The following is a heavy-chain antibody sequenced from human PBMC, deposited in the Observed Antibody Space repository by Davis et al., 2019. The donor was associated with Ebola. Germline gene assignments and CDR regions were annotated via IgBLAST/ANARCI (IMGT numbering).Heavy chain of an antibody. J-gene: IGHJ4*02. Sequence: SETLSLTCAVSGGSISSGGYSWSWIRQPPGKGLEWIGYIYYSGSTNYNPSLKSRVTISVDTSKNQFSLKLSSVTAADTAVYYCARLGTVTEPLWGQGTLVTVSS. D-gene: IGHD4-17*01. V-gene: IGHV4-61*08. CDR3: ARLGTVTEPL. CDR2: IYYSGST. CDR1: GGSISSGGYS.